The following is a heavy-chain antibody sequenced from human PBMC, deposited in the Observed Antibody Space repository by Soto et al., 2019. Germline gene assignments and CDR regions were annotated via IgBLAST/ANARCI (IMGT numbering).Heavy chain of an antibody. CDR1: GYSFTSYW. Sequence: PGASLKISCKASGYSFTSYWIGWVRQMPGKGLEWMGIIYPGDSDTRYSPSFQGPVTIPADKSISAAYLQGSSLKAPDTAMDYCARLEGLARPPHYYYYGMDVWGQGTTVTVSS. CDR2: IYPGDSDT. CDR3: ARLEGLARPPHYYYYGMDV. J-gene: IGHJ6*02. D-gene: IGHD3-3*01. V-gene: IGHV5-51*01.